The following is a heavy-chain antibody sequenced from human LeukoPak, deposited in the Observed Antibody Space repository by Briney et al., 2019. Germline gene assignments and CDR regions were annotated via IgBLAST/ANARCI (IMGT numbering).Heavy chain of an antibody. J-gene: IGHJ6*02. CDR1: GGSVSSGSYS. CDR2: IYHSGST. CDR3: ATIRDYYYYGMDV. Sequence: SETLSLTCTVSGGSVSSGSYSWSWIRQPPGKGLEWIGYIYHSGSTYYNPSLKSRVTISVDRSKNQFSLKLSSVTAADTAVYYCATIRDYYYYGMDVWGQGTTVTVSS. V-gene: IGHV4-30-2*01.